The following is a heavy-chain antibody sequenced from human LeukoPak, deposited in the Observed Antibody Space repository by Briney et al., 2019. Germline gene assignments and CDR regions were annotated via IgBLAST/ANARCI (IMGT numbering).Heavy chain of an antibody. CDR1: GYTFINHG. CDR3: ARGGDYGDFYFQH. V-gene: IGHV1-18*01. CDR2: ISTYNGAT. D-gene: IGHD4-17*01. J-gene: IGHJ1*01. Sequence: ASVKDSCNTSGYTFINHGISWVRQAPGRGREWVGWISTYNGATQYPEKLQGRVTMTTDTSTNTVYMGLRSLRSDDTAIYYCARGGDYGDFYFQHWGQGTLVTVSS.